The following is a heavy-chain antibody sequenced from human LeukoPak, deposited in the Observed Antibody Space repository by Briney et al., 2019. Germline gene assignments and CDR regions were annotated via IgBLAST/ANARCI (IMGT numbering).Heavy chain of an antibody. J-gene: IGHJ4*02. D-gene: IGHD6-13*01. CDR1: GFTFSSYA. Sequence: GGSLRLSCAASGFTFSSYAMSWVRQAPGKGLEWVSAISGSGGSTYYADSVKGRFTASRDNAKNSLYLQMSSLRAEDTAVYYCARIGYSSSCTDYWGQGTLVTVSS. CDR2: ISGSGGST. CDR3: ARIGYSSSCTDY. V-gene: IGHV3-23*01.